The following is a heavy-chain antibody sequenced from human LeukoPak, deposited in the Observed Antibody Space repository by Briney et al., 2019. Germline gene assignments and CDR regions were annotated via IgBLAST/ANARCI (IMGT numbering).Heavy chain of an antibody. V-gene: IGHV1-18*01. CDR1: GYTFTSYG. D-gene: IGHD2-2*01. J-gene: IGHJ4*02. CDR2: ISGYNGNT. CDR3: ARDFGRCSSINCFDLGDY. Sequence: GASVKVSCKASGYTFTSYGITWVRQAPGQGLEWMGWISGYNGNTNHAQKFQGRVTMTTDTSTNTAYMELRSLTSDDTAVYYCARDFGRCSSINCFDLGDYWGQGTLVTVSS.